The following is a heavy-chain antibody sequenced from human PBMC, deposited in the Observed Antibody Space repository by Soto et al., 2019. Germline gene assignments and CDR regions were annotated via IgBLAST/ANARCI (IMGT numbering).Heavy chain of an antibody. CDR3: ARQKMGYYYDSSGLDY. J-gene: IGHJ4*02. CDR2: IYYSGST. D-gene: IGHD3-22*01. Sequence: PSETLSLTCTVSGGSLSSSSYYWGWIRQPPGKGLEWIGSIYYSGSTYYNPSLKSRVTISVDTSKNQFSLKLSSVTAADTAVYYCARQKMGYYYDSSGLDYWGQGTLVTVSS. CDR1: GGSLSSSSYY. V-gene: IGHV4-39*01.